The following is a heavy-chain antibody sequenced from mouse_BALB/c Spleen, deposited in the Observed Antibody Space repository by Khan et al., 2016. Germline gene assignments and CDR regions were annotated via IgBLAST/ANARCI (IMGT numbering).Heavy chain of an antibody. D-gene: IGHD1-1*02. J-gene: IGHJ2*01. Sequence: EVKLEVSGPGLVRPSQSLSLTCTVTGYSITSDYAWNWIRQFPGNRLEWMGYISFSGGPRYNPSLKSRISITRDISKNQFFLQLNSGTTEDTATSYCGRRPYYVVRYYFDYWGRGTTLTVSS. CDR2: ISFSGGP. CDR1: GYSITSDYA. V-gene: IGHV3-2*02. CDR3: GRRPYYVVRYYFDY.